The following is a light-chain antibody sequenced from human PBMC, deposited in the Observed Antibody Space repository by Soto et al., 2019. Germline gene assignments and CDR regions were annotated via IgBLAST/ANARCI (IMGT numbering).Light chain of an antibody. CDR3: QQYYSYPLYT. J-gene: IGKJ2*01. CDR1: QGTSSY. V-gene: IGKV1-8*01. Sequence: AIRMTQSPSSLSASTGDRVTITCRASQGTSSYLAWYQQKPGKAPKLLIYAASTLQSGVPSRFSGSGSGTDFTLTISCLQSEDFATYYCQQYYSYPLYTFGQGTKLEIK. CDR2: AAS.